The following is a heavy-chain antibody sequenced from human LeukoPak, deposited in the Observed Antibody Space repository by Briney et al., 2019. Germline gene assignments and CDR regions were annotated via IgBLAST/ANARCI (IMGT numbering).Heavy chain of an antibody. CDR1: GYTFTGYY. CDR3: ARDYYYDSIGYYFDY. J-gene: IGHJ4*02. D-gene: IGHD3-22*01. V-gene: IGHV1-2*02. Sequence: ASVKVSCKASGYTFTGYYMHCVRQAPGQGLEWMGWMNPNTGGTKSAQKFQGRVTMTRDTYIRTAYMELGRLKFGDTAVYYCARDYYYDSIGYYFDYWGQGTLVTVSS. CDR2: MNPNTGGT.